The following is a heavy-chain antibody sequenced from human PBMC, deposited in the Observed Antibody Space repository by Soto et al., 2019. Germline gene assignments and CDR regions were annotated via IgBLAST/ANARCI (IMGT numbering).Heavy chain of an antibody. CDR3: ARGGGYSFGSIFDY. CDR1: GDSISSYY. Sequence: SETLSLTCTVSGDSISSYYWSWIRQPPGKGLEWIGYIYHSGSAMYNPSLKSRVSMSIDTSKSQFSLKLSSVTAADTAVYFCARGGGYSFGSIFDYWGLGTLVTVYS. V-gene: IGHV4-59*01. CDR2: IYHSGSA. D-gene: IGHD5-18*01. J-gene: IGHJ4*02.